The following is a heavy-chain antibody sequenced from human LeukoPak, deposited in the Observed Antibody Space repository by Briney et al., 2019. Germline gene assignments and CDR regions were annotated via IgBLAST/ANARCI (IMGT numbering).Heavy chain of an antibody. CDR3: AKELYGSVYYYFGMDV. J-gene: IGHJ6*02. D-gene: IGHD6-25*01. CDR2: VSGSGGST. CDR1: GFTFSSYA. Sequence: PGGSLRLSCAASGFTFSSYAMIWVRQAPGKGLEWVSTVSGSGGSTYYADSVKGRFTISRDNSKNTLYLQMNSLRAEDTAVYYCAKELYGSVYYYFGMDVWGQGTTVTVSS. V-gene: IGHV3-23*01.